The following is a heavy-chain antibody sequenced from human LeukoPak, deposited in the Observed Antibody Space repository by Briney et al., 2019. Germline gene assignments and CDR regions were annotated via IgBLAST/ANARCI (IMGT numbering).Heavy chain of an antibody. CDR2: IKQGGSEK. CDR3: ARDTPEMATNRLGWFDP. V-gene: IGHV3-7*01. Sequence: GGSLRLSCAASGFTFSSYCMSWVRQAPGKGLEWVANIKQGGSEKYYVDSVKGRFTISRDNAKNSLYLQMNSLRAEDTAVYYCARDTPEMATNRLGWFDPWGQGTLVIVSS. CDR1: GFTFSSYC. J-gene: IGHJ5*02. D-gene: IGHD5-24*01.